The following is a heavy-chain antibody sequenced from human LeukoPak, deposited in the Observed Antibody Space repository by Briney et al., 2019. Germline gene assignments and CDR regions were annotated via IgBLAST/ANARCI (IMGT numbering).Heavy chain of an antibody. CDR3: ARSLFARRLETDKPDAFDI. CDR2: ISSSSSYR. V-gene: IGHV3-21*01. CDR1: GFTFSSYS. D-gene: IGHD3-10*02. J-gene: IGHJ3*02. Sequence: GGSLRLSCAASGFTFSSYSMNWVRQAPGKGLEWVSSISSSSSYRYYADSVKGRFTISRDNAKNSLYLQMNSLRAEDTAVYYCARSLFARRLETDKPDAFDIWGQGTMVTVSS.